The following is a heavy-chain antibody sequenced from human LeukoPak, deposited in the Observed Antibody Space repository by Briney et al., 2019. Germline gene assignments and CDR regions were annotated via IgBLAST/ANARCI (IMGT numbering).Heavy chain of an antibody. D-gene: IGHD6-13*01. V-gene: IGHV1-24*01. CDR1: GHALSDLS. J-gene: IGHJ4*02. CDR3: ATDSDPWGPAAGTIDY. CDR2: FDPEVGDK. Sequence: ASVKVSCKISGHALSDLSIHWVRQAPGRGPEWMGGFDPEVGDKMHAQKFQGRVTMTEDTSTDTAYMELNSLRSEDTAVYYCATDSDPWGPAAGTIDYWGQGALVTVSS.